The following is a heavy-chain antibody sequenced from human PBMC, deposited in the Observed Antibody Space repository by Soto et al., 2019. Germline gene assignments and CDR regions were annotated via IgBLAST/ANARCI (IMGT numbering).Heavy chain of an antibody. D-gene: IGHD5-18*01. J-gene: IGHJ5*02. CDR1: GGSISSYY. Sequence: SETLSLTCSVSGGSISSYYLSWIRQPPGKGLEWIGYIYYSGSTSYNPSLKSRVTISVDTSTSTVYMELSSLRSEDTAVYYCARVYPSDTRYGYVGNNWFDPWGQGTLVTVSS. CDR3: ARVYPSDTRYGYVGNNWFDP. V-gene: IGHV4-59*01. CDR2: IYYSGST.